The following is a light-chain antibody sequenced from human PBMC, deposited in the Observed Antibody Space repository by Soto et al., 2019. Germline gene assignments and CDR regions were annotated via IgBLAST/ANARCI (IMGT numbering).Light chain of an antibody. CDR1: QSLLHSNGYNY. CDR2: LGS. Sequence: DIVMTQSPLSLPVTPGEPASISCRSSQSLLHSNGYNYLDWYLQKPGQSPQLLIYLGSSRASGVPDRFSGSGSGTDFTPKISRVEAEDVGVYYCMQALQTPPTFGQGTKVDIK. J-gene: IGKJ2*01. V-gene: IGKV2-28*01. CDR3: MQALQTPPT.